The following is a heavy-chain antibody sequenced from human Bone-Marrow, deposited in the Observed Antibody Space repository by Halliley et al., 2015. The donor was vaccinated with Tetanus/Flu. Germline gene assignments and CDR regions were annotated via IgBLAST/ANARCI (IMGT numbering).Heavy chain of an antibody. Sequence: GLVKPSETLSLTCAVYGGSFSGYYWNWVRQTPGRGLEWLGEVNHSGNSNSNPSLKSRFTILVDTSKNQFYLKLTSVTAADTALYYCASRRFHYGHLTPLEYWGQGTLVTVSS. CDR2: VNHSGNS. CDR3: ASRRFHYGHLTPLEY. CDR1: GGSFSGYY. V-gene: IGHV4-34*01. D-gene: IGHD3-10*01. J-gene: IGHJ4*02.